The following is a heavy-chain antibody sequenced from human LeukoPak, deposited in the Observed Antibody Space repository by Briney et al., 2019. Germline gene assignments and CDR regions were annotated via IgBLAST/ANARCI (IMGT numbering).Heavy chain of an antibody. D-gene: IGHD2-21*02. CDR1: GFTFSSYA. Sequence: PGGSLRLSCAASGFTFSSYAMSWVRQAPGKGLEWVSAISGSGGSTYYADSVKGRFTISRDNSKNTLYLQMNSLRAEDTAVYYCAGTVVVTAIPSPYFDYWGQGTLVTVSS. CDR3: AGTVVVTAIPSPYFDY. CDR2: ISGSGGST. V-gene: IGHV3-23*01. J-gene: IGHJ4*02.